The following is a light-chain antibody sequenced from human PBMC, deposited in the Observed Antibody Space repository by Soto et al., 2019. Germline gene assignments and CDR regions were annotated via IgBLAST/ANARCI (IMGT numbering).Light chain of an antibody. CDR1: SDNY. CDR2: VVT. J-gene: IGLJ1*01. V-gene: IGLV2-14*01. CDR3: SSYTNSRTLL. Sequence: QSALTQPASVSGSPGQSITISCTGTSDNYCSWHQQHPGKVHKLMIYVVTNRPSGASDRFSGSKSGNTASLTISGLQTEDEADYYCSSYTNSRTLLFGAGTKVTVL.